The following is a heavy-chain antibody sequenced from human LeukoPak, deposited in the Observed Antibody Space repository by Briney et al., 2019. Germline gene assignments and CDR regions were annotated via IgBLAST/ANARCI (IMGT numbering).Heavy chain of an antibody. J-gene: IGHJ4*02. CDR1: GYTFTTYW. V-gene: IGHV5-51*01. D-gene: IGHD2/OR15-2a*01. CDR2: IYPGDSDT. CDR3: ARVMTTLTGFDF. Sequence: KVSCKGSGYTFTTYWIGWVRQMPGKGLEWMGIIYPGDSDTRYSPSFQGQVTTSADKSITTAYLQWSSLKASDTAMYYCARVMTTLTGFDFWGQGTPVTVSS.